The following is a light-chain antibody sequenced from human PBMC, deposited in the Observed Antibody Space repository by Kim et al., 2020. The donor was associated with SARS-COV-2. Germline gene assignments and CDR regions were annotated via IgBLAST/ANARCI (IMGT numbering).Light chain of an antibody. CDR3: QAWDSSTAV. CDR1: KLGNRY. Sequence: SYELTQPPSVSVSTGQTASITCSGDKLGNRYACWYQQQPGQSPVLVIYQDNKRPSGIPERFSGSNSGNTATLTISGTQAMDEADYYCQAWDSSTAVFGGGTQLTVL. J-gene: IGLJ3*02. CDR2: QDN. V-gene: IGLV3-1*01.